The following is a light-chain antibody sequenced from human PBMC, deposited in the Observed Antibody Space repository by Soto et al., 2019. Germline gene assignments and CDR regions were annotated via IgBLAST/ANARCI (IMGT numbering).Light chain of an antibody. CDR2: EVS. V-gene: IGLV2-14*01. CDR1: SSDVGGYNY. CDR3: TSYTGSSTLYV. Sequence: QSVLTQPASVSGSPGQSITISCTGTSSDVGGYNYVSWYQQHPGKAPKLMIYEVSNRPSGASNRFSGSKSGNTASLTISGLQAEDEADYYCTSYTGSSTLYVFGTGTKLTVL. J-gene: IGLJ1*01.